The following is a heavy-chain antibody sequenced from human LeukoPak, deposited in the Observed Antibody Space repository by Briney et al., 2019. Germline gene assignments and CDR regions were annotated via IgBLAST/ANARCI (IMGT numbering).Heavy chain of an antibody. CDR3: AKNDRGRPADY. CDR2: MHYSGST. Sequence: PSETLSLTCSVSGGSISSGLYYWSWIRQPPGKGLEWIVSMHYSGSTYYTPSLKSRVTISVDTSKNQYSLRLLSLTAADTSVYYCAKNDRGRPADYWGQGTLVTVSS. CDR1: GGSISSGLYY. D-gene: IGHD1-26*01. J-gene: IGHJ4*02. V-gene: IGHV4-39*01.